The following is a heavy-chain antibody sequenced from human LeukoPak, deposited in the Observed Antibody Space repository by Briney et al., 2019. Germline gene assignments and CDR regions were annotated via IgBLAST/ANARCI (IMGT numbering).Heavy chain of an antibody. Sequence: PGGSLRLSCAASGFTFSSYEMNWVRQAPGKGLEWVSYISSSASTIYYADSVRGRFTISRDNAKNSLYLQMNSLRAEDTAVYYCARYSYGYPYYYYYYMDAWGKGTTVTVSS. CDR2: ISSSASTI. D-gene: IGHD5-18*01. CDR3: ARYSYGYPYYYYYYMDA. J-gene: IGHJ6*03. V-gene: IGHV3-48*03. CDR1: GFTFSSYE.